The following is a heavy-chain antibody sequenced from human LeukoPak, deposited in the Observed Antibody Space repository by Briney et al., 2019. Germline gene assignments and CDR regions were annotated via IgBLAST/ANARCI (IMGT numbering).Heavy chain of an antibody. CDR1: GFTFSNYS. D-gene: IGHD2-2*01. CDR2: IGTTGSYI. V-gene: IGHV3-21*04. J-gene: IGHJ6*02. Sequence: GGSLRLSCAASGFTFSNYSMNWVRQAPGKGLEWVSSIGTTGSYIFYADSVKGRFTISRDNAKNTLYLQMNSLRAEDTAVHYCAKYCTSTSCSPYYGMDVWGQGTTVTVSS. CDR3: AKYCTSTSCSPYYGMDV.